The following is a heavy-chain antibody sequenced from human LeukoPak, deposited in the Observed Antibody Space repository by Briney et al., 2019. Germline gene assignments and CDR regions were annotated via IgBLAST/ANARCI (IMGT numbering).Heavy chain of an antibody. CDR1: GGSISSSSYY. CDR3: ARHRRDYYYYYMDV. CDR2: IYYSGST. J-gene: IGHJ6*03. Sequence: SETLSLTCTVSGGSISSSSYYWGWIRQPPGKGLEWIGSIYYSGSTYYNPSLKSRVTISVDTSKNQFSLKLSSVTAADTAVYYCARHRRDYYYYYMDVWGKGTTVTVSS. V-gene: IGHV4-39*01.